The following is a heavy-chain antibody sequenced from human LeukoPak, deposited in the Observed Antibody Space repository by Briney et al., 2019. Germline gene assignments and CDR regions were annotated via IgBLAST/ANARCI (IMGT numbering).Heavy chain of an antibody. J-gene: IGHJ5*02. CDR2: IWYDGSIK. Sequence: PGGSLRVSCAASGFNFSSHGMHWVRQAPGKGLEWVAVIWYDGSIKYYADSVKGRFTVSRDNSKNTLYLQLNSLRAEDTAVYYCALVWFVDLVGPWGQGTLVTVSS. D-gene: IGHD3-10*01. CDR3: ALVWFVDLVGP. V-gene: IGHV3-33*01. CDR1: GFNFSSHG.